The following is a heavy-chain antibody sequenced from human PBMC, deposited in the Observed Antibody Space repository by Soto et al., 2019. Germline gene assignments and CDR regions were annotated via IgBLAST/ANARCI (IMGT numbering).Heavy chain of an antibody. D-gene: IGHD6-19*01. CDR1: DASFSGYY. CDR2: INHSGST. Sequence: QVQLQQWGAGLLKPSETLSLTCDVYDASFSGYYWTWLRQPPGKGLEWIGEINHSGSTNYNPSPRSRVTISIHTSKNHLSLNLTPVTTADTALYSCAIGPHSGWPLPGYWGQGTLVTVSS. V-gene: IGHV4-34*01. CDR3: AIGPHSGWPLPGY. J-gene: IGHJ4*02.